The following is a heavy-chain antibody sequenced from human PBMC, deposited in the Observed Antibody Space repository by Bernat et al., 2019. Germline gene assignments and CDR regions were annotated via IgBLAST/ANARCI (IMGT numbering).Heavy chain of an antibody. D-gene: IGHD5-18*01. Sequence: QVQLQESGPGLVKPSQTLSLTCTVSGGSISSYYWSWIRQPPGKGLEWIGYIYYSGSTNYNPSLKSRVTISVDTSKNQFSLKLSSVTAADTAVYYCARQLLDTAMVGWGQGTLVTVSS. CDR1: GGSISSYY. CDR2: IYYSGST. CDR3: ARQLLDTAMVG. J-gene: IGHJ4*02. V-gene: IGHV4-59*08.